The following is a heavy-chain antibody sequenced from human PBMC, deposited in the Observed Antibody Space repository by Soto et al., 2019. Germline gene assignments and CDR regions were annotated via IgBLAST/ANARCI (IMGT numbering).Heavy chain of an antibody. V-gene: IGHV1-18*01. D-gene: IGHD6-19*01. J-gene: IGHJ3*02. Sequence: GASVKVSCKASGHTVSSYGISGVRQAPGQRHEWLGWVSSYNGKTNYAQKLQGQVSMTTETSTRTAYMELWSQGCEDGAPDYRGRPFHSSGWYEDAFEIWGQGTMVTVSS. CDR1: GHTVSSYG. CDR3: GRPFHSSGWYEDAFEI. CDR2: VSSYNGKT.